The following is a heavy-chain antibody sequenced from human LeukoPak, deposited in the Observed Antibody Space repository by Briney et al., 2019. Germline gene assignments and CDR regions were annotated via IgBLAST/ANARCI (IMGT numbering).Heavy chain of an antibody. J-gene: IGHJ6*02. V-gene: IGHV4-59*08. CDR1: GGSHSSYY. CDR3: ARLTHGMDV. Sequence: SETLSLTCTVSGGSHSSYYWSWIRQPPGKGLEWIGYIYYSGSTNYNPSLKSRVTISVDTSKNQFSLKLSSVTAADTAVYYCARLTHGMDVWGQGTTVTVSS. CDR2: IYYSGST.